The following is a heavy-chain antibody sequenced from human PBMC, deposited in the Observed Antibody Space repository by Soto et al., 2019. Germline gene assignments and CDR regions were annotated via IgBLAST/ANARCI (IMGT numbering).Heavy chain of an antibody. CDR2: INHSGST. D-gene: IGHD1-26*01. Sequence: QVQLQQWGAGLLKPSETLSLTCAVYGGSFSGYYWSWIRQPPGKGLEWIGEINHSGSTNYNPSLKXXLXIXXDTSKNQFSLKLSSVTAADTAVYYCARSHSGSYSYWGQGTLVTVSS. V-gene: IGHV4-34*01. J-gene: IGHJ4*02. CDR3: ARSHSGSYSY. CDR1: GGSFSGYY.